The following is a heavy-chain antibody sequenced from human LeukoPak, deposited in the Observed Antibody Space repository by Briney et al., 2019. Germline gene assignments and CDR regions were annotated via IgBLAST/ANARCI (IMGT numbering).Heavy chain of an antibody. V-gene: IGHV4-59*01. D-gene: IGHD3-3*01. Sequence: PSETLSLTCTVSGGSITSYHWSWIRQPPGKGLEWIGDTYNSGSTNYNPSLKSRVTISVDTSKNQFSLKLSSVTAADTAVYYCAGGIFGVVINAFHIWGQGTMVTVSS. CDR3: AGGIFGVVINAFHI. J-gene: IGHJ3*02. CDR2: TYNSGST. CDR1: GGSITSYH.